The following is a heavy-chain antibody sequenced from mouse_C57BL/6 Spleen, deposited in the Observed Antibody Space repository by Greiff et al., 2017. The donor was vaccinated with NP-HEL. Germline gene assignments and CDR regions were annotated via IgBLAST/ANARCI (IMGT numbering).Heavy chain of an antibody. V-gene: IGHV1-15*01. CDR2: IDPETGGT. J-gene: IGHJ4*01. Sequence: QVQLQQSGAELVRPGASVTLSCKASGYTFTDYEMHWVKQTPVHGLEWIGAIDPETGGTAYNQKFKGKAILTADKSSSTAYMELRSLTSEDSAVYYGTRGFYRAMDYWGQGTSVTVSS. CDR1: GYTFTDYE. CDR3: TRGFYRAMDY.